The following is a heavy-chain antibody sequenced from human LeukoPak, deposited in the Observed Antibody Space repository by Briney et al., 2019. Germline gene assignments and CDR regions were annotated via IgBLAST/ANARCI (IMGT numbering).Heavy chain of an antibody. J-gene: IGHJ6*03. D-gene: IGHD1-26*01. CDR3: AKRGSGGYHYYYYHMDA. CDR1: GFSFSNFA. V-gene: IGHV3-23*01. CDR2: ISGSGGNT. Sequence: GGSLRLSCAASGFSFSNFAMNWVRLAPGKGLEWVSSISGSGGNTYYADSVNGRVTISRDNSMDTLYLHINGLRVEDAATYFCAKRGSGGYHYYYYHMDAWGKGTTVTVSS.